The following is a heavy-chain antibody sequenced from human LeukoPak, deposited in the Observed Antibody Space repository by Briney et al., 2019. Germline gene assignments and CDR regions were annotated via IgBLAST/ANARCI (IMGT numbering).Heavy chain of an antibody. CDR1: GFTFSTYW. CDR2: MNSDGSRT. J-gene: IGHJ4*02. V-gene: IGHV3-74*01. CDR3: ARVNGGNGGAFDY. D-gene: IGHD7-27*01. Sequence: GGSLRLSCAASGFTFSTYWMDWVRQAPGKGLVWVSRMNSDGSRTTYADSVKGRFTISRDNAKNTLYLQMNSLRAEDTAVYYCARVNGGNGGAFDYCGQGTLVTVSS.